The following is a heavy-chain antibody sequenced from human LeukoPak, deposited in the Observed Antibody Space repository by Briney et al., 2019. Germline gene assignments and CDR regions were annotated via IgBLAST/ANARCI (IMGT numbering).Heavy chain of an antibody. J-gene: IGHJ5*02. CDR1: GASIRSYN. D-gene: IGHD4-17*01. V-gene: IGHV4-59*01. CDR2: IYYSGST. CDR3: ARNWAYGDEPYNWFDP. Sequence: SETLSLTCTVSGASIRSYNWSWIRQPPGKGLEWIGYIYYSGSTNYNPSLKSRVTISGDTSKNQFSLKLSSVTAADTAVYYFARNWAYGDEPYNWFDPWGQGTLVTVSS.